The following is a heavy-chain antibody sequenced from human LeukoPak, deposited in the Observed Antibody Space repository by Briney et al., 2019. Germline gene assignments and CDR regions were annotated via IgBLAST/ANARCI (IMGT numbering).Heavy chain of an antibody. CDR1: GFTFRHYW. D-gene: IGHD1-7*01. J-gene: IGHJ4*02. CDR2: IKPDGSEK. CDR3: ARVVGTDEGADY. Sequence: PGGSLRLSCAASGFTFRHYWMNWVRQASGKGLEWAANIKPDGSEKRYADSVKGRFTISRDNAENSLYLQMNSLRAEDTAVYYCARVVGTDEGADYWGQGTLVTASS. V-gene: IGHV3-7*04.